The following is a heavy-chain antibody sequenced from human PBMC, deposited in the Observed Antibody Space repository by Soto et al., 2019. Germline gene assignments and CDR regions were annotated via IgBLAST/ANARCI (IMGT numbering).Heavy chain of an antibody. Sequence: QVQLVQSGAEVKKPGASVKVSCKASGYTFTGYYMHWVRQAPGQVLEWMGWINPNSGGTNYAQKFQGWVIMTRDRSISTADMELSMLRSDDTAVYYCASGIVVVPAASYYYYYDGMDVWGQGTTVTVSS. V-gene: IGHV1-2*04. CDR3: ASGIVVVPAASYYYYYDGMDV. CDR1: GYTFTGYY. CDR2: INPNSGGT. D-gene: IGHD2-2*01. J-gene: IGHJ6*02.